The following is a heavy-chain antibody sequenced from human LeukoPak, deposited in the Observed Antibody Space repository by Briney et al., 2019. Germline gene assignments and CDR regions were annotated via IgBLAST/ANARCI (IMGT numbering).Heavy chain of an antibody. CDR2: ISSSGSTI. CDR3: ARSQAYCSGGSCYWAY. J-gene: IGHJ4*02. Sequence: GGSLRLSCAASGFTFSDYYMSWIRQAPGKGLEWVSYISSSGSTIYYADSVKGRFTISRDNAKNSLYLQMNSLRAEDTAVYYCARSQAYCSGGSCYWAYWGQGTLVTVSS. CDR1: GFTFSDYY. D-gene: IGHD2-15*01. V-gene: IGHV3-11*01.